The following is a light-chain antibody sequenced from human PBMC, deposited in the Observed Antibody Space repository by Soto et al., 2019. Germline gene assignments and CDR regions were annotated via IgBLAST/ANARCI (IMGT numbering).Light chain of an antibody. Sequence: EIVMTQSPATLSVSPGERATLSCRASQSVSSSLAWYQQKPGQAPRLLIYAASARATGIPARFSGSGSGTEFTLTISSLQSEDFAVYYCQQYNNWPPLTFGGGTKVEIK. CDR1: QSVSSS. CDR2: AAS. CDR3: QQYNNWPPLT. V-gene: IGKV3-15*01. J-gene: IGKJ4*01.